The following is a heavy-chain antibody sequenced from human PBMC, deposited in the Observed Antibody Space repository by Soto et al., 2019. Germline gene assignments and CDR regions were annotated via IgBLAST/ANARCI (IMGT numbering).Heavy chain of an antibody. J-gene: IGHJ4*03. D-gene: IGHD3-10*01. CDR2: ISSSGSTA. Sequence: LPSAAAGLTFRRLELRRISQKTGKGLEWISYISSSGSTAYYASSVEGRFTISRDNANNSVYLQMDSLRAEDTALYYCTRATWFPYCPFNWGQGALVSGSS. V-gene: IGHV3-48*03. CDR3: TRATWFPYCPFN. CDR1: GLTFRRLE.